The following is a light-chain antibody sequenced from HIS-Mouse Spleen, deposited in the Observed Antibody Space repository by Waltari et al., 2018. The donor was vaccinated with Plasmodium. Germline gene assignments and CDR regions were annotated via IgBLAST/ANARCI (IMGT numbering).Light chain of an antibody. V-gene: IGKV4-1*01. CDR3: QQYYSTPPYT. CDR2: WAS. J-gene: IGKJ2*01. Sequence: DIVMTQSPDPLAVSLGERATIHCKSSQSVLYSSNNKNYLAWYQQKPGQPPKLLIYWASTRESGVPDRFSGSGSGTDFTLTISSLQAEDVAVYYCQQYYSTPPYTFGQGTKLEIK. CDR1: QSVLYSSNNKNY.